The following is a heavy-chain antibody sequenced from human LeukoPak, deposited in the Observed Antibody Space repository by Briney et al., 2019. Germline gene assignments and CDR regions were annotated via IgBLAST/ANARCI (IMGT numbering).Heavy chain of an antibody. D-gene: IGHD2-2*01. Sequence: GGSLRLSCAASGFTFSSYSMNWVRQAPGKGLEWVSYISSSSTIYYADSVKGRFTISRDNAKNSLYLQMNSLRAEDTAVYYCASAINHCSSTSCYVNFYYYYYGMDVWGQGTTVTVSS. J-gene: IGHJ6*02. V-gene: IGHV3-48*01. CDR3: ASAINHCSSTSCYVNFYYYYYGMDV. CDR2: ISSSSTI. CDR1: GFTFSSYS.